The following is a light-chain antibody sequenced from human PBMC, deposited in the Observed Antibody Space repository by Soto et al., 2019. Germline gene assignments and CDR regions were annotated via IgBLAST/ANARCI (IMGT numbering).Light chain of an antibody. CDR2: GTS. CDR3: QQFRRSPPYT. CDR1: QSVSSSY. J-gene: IGKJ2*01. V-gene: IGKV3-20*01. Sequence: EIVLTQSPGTLSLSPGERATLSCRASQSVSSSYLAWHQQKPGQAPRLLIHGTSSRATGIPDRFSGSGSGTDFTLTISRLEPEDFAVYYCQQFRRSPPYTFGQGTKVDIK.